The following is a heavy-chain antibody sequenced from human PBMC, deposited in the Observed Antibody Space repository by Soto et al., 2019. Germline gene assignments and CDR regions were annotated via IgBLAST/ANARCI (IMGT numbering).Heavy chain of an antibody. CDR1: GGSFSGYY. CDR3: ATYVGSTWYGGLDV. Sequence: QVQLQQWGAGLLKPSETLSLTCAVYGGSFSGYYWSWIRQAPGKGLEWIGEIDHSGYTNYNPYLKRRFTISLDTSNNQFSLELPSVAVADTALYFCATYVGSTWYGGLDVWGQGTLVTVSS. J-gene: IGHJ4*02. D-gene: IGHD6-13*01. V-gene: IGHV4-34*02. CDR2: IDHSGYT.